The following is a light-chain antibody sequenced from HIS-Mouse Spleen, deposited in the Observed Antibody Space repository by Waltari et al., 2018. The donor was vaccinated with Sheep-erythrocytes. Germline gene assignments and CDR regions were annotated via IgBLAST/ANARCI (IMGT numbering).Light chain of an antibody. CDR2: GKN. CDR1: SLRSYH. Sequence: SSELTQDPAVSVALGQTVRTTCQGDSLRSYHVSWYQQKPGQAPVLVIYGKNNRSSGIPDRFSGSSSGNTASLTITGAQAEDEADYYCNSRDSSGNLVVGGGTKLTVL. V-gene: IGLV3-19*01. CDR3: NSRDSSGNLV. J-gene: IGLJ2*01.